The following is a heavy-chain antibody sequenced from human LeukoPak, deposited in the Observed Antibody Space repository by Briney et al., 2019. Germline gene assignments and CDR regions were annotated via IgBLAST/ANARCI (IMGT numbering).Heavy chain of an antibody. J-gene: IGHJ5*02. V-gene: IGHV4-30-2*01. CDR1: GGSISSGGYS. D-gene: IGHD6-19*01. Sequence: SETLSLTCAVSGGSISSGGYSWSWIRQPPGRGLEWIGYIYHSGSTYYNPSLKSRVTISVDRSKNQFSLKLSSVTAADTAVYYCATLKKRLVTNWFDPWGQGTLVTVSS. CDR2: IYHSGST. CDR3: ATLKKRLVTNWFDP.